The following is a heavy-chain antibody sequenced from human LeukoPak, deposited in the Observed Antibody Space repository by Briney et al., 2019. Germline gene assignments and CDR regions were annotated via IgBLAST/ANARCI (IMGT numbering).Heavy chain of an antibody. CDR3: AREAGYYYGSGSVDY. J-gene: IGHJ4*02. D-gene: IGHD3-10*01. CDR2: ISWNSGSI. Sequence: PGRSLRLSCAASGFTFDDYAMHWVRQAPGKGLEWVSGISWNSGSIGYADSVKGRFTISRDNAKNSLYLQMNSLRAEDTAVYYCAREAGYYYGSGSVDYWGQGTLVTVSS. CDR1: GFTFDDYA. V-gene: IGHV3-9*01.